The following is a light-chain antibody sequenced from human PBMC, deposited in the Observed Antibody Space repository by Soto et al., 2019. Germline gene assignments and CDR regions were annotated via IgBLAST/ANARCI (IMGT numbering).Light chain of an antibody. CDR3: SSYTTSSTLV. J-gene: IGLJ2*01. V-gene: IGLV2-14*01. CDR1: SSDVGGYNY. Sequence: QSALTQPASVSGSPGQSITISCTGTSSDVGGYNYVSWYQQHPGKAPKLMIYEVSSRPSGVSTRFSGSKSGNTASLTISGLQAEDEADSYCSSYTTSSTLVFGGGTKLTVL. CDR2: EVS.